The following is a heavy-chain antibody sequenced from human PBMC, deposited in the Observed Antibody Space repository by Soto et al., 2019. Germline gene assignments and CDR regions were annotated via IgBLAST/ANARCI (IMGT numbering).Heavy chain of an antibody. J-gene: IGHJ6*02. D-gene: IGHD5-18*01. V-gene: IGHV1-18*01. Sequence: QVQLVQSGAEVKKPGASVKVSCKASGYTFTSYGISWVRQAPGQGLEWMGWISAYNGNTNYAQKLQGRVTMTTDTYTSTDYMELKRLSADDTAVYYCASVKYSPPYYYYYGMDVWGQGTTVTVSS. CDR3: ASVKYSPPYYYYYGMDV. CDR2: ISAYNGNT. CDR1: GYTFTSYG.